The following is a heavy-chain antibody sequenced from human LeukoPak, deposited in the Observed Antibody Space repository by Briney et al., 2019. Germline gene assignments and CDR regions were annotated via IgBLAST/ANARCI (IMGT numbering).Heavy chain of an antibody. D-gene: IGHD3-22*01. CDR2: INDSGST. CDR3: AGGTYYYDSSGYYQYYFDY. Sequence: SETLSLTCAVYGGAFSGYSWSWIRQPPGKGLEWIGEINDSGSTKYNPSLKSRVTISVDTSKNQFSLKLTSLTAADTAVYYCAGGTYYYDSSGYYQYYFDYWGQGTLVTVSS. J-gene: IGHJ4*02. CDR1: GGAFSGYS. V-gene: IGHV4-34*01.